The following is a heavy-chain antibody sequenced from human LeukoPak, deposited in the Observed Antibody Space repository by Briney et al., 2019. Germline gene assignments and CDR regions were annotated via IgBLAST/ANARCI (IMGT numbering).Heavy chain of an antibody. Sequence: PSQTLSLTCTVSGGSISSSSYYWGWIRQPPGKGLEWIGSIYYSGSTYYNPSLKSRVTISVDTSKNQFSLKLSSVTAADTAVYYCARQSPISYNWFDPWGQGTLDTVSS. V-gene: IGHV4-39*01. CDR2: IYYSGST. D-gene: IGHD3-16*02. CDR3: ARQSPISYNWFDP. J-gene: IGHJ5*02. CDR1: GGSISSSSYY.